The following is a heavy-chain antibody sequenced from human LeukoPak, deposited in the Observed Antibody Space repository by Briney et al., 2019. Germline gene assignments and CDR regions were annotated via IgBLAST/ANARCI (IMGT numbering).Heavy chain of an antibody. J-gene: IGHJ4*02. CDR1: GYTFTSYA. V-gene: IGHV1-3*01. Sequence: ASVTVSCKASGYTFTSYAMHWVRQAPGQRLEWMGWINAGNGNTKYSQKFQGRVTITRDTSASTAYMELSSLRSEDTAVYYCARLAARKGFDYWGQGTLVTVSS. CDR3: ARLAARKGFDY. D-gene: IGHD6-6*01. CDR2: INAGNGNT.